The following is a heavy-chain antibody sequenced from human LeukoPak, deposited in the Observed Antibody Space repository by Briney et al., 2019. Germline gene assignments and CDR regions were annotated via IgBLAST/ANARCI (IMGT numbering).Heavy chain of an antibody. CDR3: AREGIVVVPAAIGVIWFDL. Sequence: GASVKVSCKASGYTFTSYGISWVRQAPGQGLEWLGWISAYNGNTNYAQKLQGRVTMTTDTSTSTAYMELRSLRSDDTAVYYCAREGIVVVPAAIGVIWFDLWGQGTLVTVSS. CDR1: GYTFTSYG. D-gene: IGHD2-2*01. CDR2: ISAYNGNT. J-gene: IGHJ5*02. V-gene: IGHV1-18*01.